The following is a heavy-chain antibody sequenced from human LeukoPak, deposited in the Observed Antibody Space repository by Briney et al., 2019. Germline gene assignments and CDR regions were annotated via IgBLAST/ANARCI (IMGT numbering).Heavy chain of an antibody. J-gene: IGHJ4*02. CDR1: GYTFTSYG. Sequence: ASVKVSCKASGYTFTSYGISWVRQAPGQGLEWMGWISAYNGNTNYAQKLQGRVTMTTDTSTSTAYMELRSLRSDDTAVYYCARDLVVGYCSSTSCYMFDYWGQGTLVTVSS. CDR3: ARDLVVGYCSSTSCYMFDY. D-gene: IGHD2-2*02. V-gene: IGHV1-18*01. CDR2: ISAYNGNT.